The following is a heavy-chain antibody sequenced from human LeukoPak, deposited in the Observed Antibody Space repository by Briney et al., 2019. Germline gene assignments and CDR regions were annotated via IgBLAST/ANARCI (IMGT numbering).Heavy chain of an antibody. CDR3: AREYSSSWDFDY. V-gene: IGHV3-48*03. CDR2: ISGSGSSI. J-gene: IGHJ4*02. D-gene: IGHD6-13*01. CDR1: GFTFSSYE. Sequence: GGSLRLSCAASGFTFSSYEMNWVRQAPGKGLEWVSYISGSGSSIYYADSVKGRFTISRDNAKNSLYLQMNSLRAEDTAVYYCAREYSSSWDFDYWGQGTLVSISS.